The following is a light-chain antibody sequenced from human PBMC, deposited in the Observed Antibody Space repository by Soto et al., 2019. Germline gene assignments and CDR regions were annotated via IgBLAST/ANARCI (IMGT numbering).Light chain of an antibody. J-gene: IGLJ2*01. V-gene: IGLV2-14*01. CDR2: DVT. Sequence: QSALTQPASVSGSPGQSITISCTGTSSDVGNYDYVSWYQQHPGKAPKLIIYDVTNRPSGVSSRFSGSKSGNTASLTISGLQSDDEADYYRRSFTTTTTLILFGGGTQLTGL. CDR1: SSDVGNYDY. CDR3: RSFTTTTTLIL.